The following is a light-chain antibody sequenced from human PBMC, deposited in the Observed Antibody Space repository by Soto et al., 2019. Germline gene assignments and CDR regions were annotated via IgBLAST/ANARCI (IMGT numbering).Light chain of an antibody. CDR2: DAS. Sequence: EFVLTQSPGTLSFSPGERATLSCRASQTVRNNYLAWYQQKPGQAPRLLIYDASSRATGIPDRFSGGGSGTDFTLPISRLEPEDFAVYYCQQFSSYPLTFGGGTKVEIK. J-gene: IGKJ4*01. CDR3: QQFSSYPLT. V-gene: IGKV3-20*01. CDR1: QTVRNNY.